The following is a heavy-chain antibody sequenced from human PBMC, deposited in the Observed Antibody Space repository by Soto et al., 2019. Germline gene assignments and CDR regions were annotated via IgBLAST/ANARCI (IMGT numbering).Heavy chain of an antibody. J-gene: IGHJ6*02. CDR2: INPSGGST. V-gene: IGHV1-46*03. CDR3: ASRRGYSYGYDYYYGMDV. Sequence: QVQLVQSGAEVKKPGASVKVSCKASGYTFTSYYMHWVRQAPGQGLEWMGIINPSGGSTSYAQKFQGRVTMTRDTSTSTVYMELSSLRSEDTAVYYWASRRGYSYGYDYYYGMDVWGQGTTVTVSS. D-gene: IGHD5-18*01. CDR1: GYTFTSYY.